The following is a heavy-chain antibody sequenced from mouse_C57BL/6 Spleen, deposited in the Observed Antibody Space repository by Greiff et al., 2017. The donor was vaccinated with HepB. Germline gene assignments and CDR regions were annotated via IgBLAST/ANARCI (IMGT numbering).Heavy chain of an antibody. CDR2: ISDGGSYT. V-gene: IGHV5-4*01. J-gene: IGHJ2*01. CDR3: ARDSGTDY. CDR1: GFTFSSYA. Sequence: EVNVVESGGGLVKPGGSLKLSCAASGFTFSSYAMSWVRQTPEKRLEWVATISDGGSYTYYPDNVKGRFTISRDNAKNNLYLQMSHLKSEDTAMYYCARDSGTDYWGQGTTLTVSS. D-gene: IGHD4-1*01.